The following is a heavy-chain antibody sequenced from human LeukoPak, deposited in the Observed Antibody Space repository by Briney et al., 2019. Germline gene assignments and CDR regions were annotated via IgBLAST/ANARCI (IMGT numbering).Heavy chain of an antibody. CDR3: ARDLLGDSQTG. D-gene: IGHD4-17*01. V-gene: IGHV3-48*03. J-gene: IGHJ4*02. Sequence: PGGSLRLSCAASGFTLSSYEMNWVRQAPGKGLEWVSYISSSGSTIYYADSVKGRFTISRDNAKNSLYLQMNSLRAEDTAVYYCARDLLGDSQTGWGQGTLVTVSS. CDR1: GFTLSSYE. CDR2: ISSSGSTI.